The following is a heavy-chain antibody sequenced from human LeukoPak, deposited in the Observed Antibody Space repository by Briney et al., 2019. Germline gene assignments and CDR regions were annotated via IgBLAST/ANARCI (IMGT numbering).Heavy chain of an antibody. CDR3: ARSGRDGYNWDAFDI. D-gene: IGHD5-24*01. CDR2: INPNSGGT. Sequence: ASVKVSCKASGYTFTGYYMHWVRQAPGQGLEWMGWINPNSGGTNYAQKFQGRVTMTRDTSISTAYMELSRLRSDDTAVYYCARSGRDGYNWDAFDIWGQGTMVTISS. V-gene: IGHV1-2*02. J-gene: IGHJ3*02. CDR1: GYTFTGYY.